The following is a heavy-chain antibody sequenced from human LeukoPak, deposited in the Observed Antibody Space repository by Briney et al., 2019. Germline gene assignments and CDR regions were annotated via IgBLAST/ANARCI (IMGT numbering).Heavy chain of an antibody. V-gene: IGHV3-48*01. CDR3: ARGGRYSGYDWNYCYYYMDV. Sequence: PGGSLRLSCAASGFTFSSYSMNWVRQAPGKGLEWVSYISSSSTIYYADSVKGRFTISRDNSKNTLYLQMNSLRAEDTAVYYCARGGRYSGYDWNYCYYYMDVWGKGTTVTVSS. CDR1: GFTFSSYS. CDR2: ISSSSTI. D-gene: IGHD5-12*01. J-gene: IGHJ6*03.